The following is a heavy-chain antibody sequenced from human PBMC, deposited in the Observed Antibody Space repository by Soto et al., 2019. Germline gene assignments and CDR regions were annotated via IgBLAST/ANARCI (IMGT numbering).Heavy chain of an antibody. CDR1: GGIFNTYA. D-gene: IGHD6-13*01. Sequence: SVKVSCKASGGIFNTYALRWVRQAPGQGLEWMGGIIPIFVTANYAQKFQGSVTITADESTNTTYMELSSLRSDDTAVYYCTRGTGMSHSWYADSWGQGTRVTVSS. CDR2: IIPIFVTA. J-gene: IGHJ5*02. CDR3: TRGTGMSHSWYADS. V-gene: IGHV1-69*13.